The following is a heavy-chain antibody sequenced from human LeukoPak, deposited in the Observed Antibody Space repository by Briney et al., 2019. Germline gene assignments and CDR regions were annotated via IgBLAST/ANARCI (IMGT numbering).Heavy chain of an antibody. J-gene: IGHJ4*02. D-gene: IGHD3-10*01. CDR1: GFTFSSYA. V-gene: IGHV3-30-3*01. CDR3: ARDYYGSGSYTLSDY. Sequence: GGSLRLSCAASGFTFSSYAMHWVRQAPGKGLEWVAVISYDGSNKYYADSVKGRFTISRDNSKNTLYLQMNSLRAEDTAVYYCARDYYGSGSYTLSDYWGQGTLVTVSS. CDR2: ISYDGSNK.